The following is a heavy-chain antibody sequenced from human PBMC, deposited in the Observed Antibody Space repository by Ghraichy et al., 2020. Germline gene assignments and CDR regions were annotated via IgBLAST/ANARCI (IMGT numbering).Heavy chain of an antibody. Sequence: ETLSLTCTVSGGSVSSGSYYWSWIRQPPGKGLEWIGYIYYSGSTNYNPSLKSRVTISVDTSKNQFSLKLSSVTAADTAVYYCASTYYYDSSGYFLPHDYWGQGTLVTVSS. V-gene: IGHV4-61*01. J-gene: IGHJ4*02. CDR3: ASTYYYDSSGYFLPHDY. CDR1: GGSVSSGSYY. CDR2: IYYSGST. D-gene: IGHD3-22*01.